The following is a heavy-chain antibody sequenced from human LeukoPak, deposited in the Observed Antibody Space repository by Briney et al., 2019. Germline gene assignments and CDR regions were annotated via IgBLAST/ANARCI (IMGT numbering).Heavy chain of an antibody. J-gene: IGHJ4*02. D-gene: IGHD2-21*02. V-gene: IGHV4-39*01. CDR2: IRYSGTT. Sequence: HSETLSLTCTVSGGSISSTCDHWDWIRQPPGKGLEWMGSIRYSGTTYYNPSLKGRVTIFVDTSNNQFSLRLSSVTAADTAVYYCARRLHYFDYWGQGSLVTVSS. CDR3: ARRLHYFDY. CDR1: GGSISSTCDH.